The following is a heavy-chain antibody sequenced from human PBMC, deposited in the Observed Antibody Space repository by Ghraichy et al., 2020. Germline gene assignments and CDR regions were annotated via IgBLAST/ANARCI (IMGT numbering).Heavy chain of an antibody. CDR2: ISGSGGST. V-gene: IGHV3-23*01. J-gene: IGHJ4*02. Sequence: GESLNISCAASGFTFSSYAMSWVRQAPGKGLEWVSAISGSGGSTYYADSVKGRFTISRDNSKNTLYLQMNSLRAEDTAVYYCAKEEYSYERSSGGSCYYFDYWGQGTLVTVSS. CDR3: AKEEYSYERSSGGSCYYFDY. D-gene: IGHD2-15*01. CDR1: GFTFSSYA.